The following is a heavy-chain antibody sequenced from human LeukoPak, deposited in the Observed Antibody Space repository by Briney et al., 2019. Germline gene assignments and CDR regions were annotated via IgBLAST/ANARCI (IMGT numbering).Heavy chain of an antibody. J-gene: IGHJ5*02. D-gene: IGHD6-13*01. V-gene: IGHV4-34*01. Sequence: SETLSLTCAVYGGSFSGYYWSWIRQSPGKGLEWIGEINHSGSNNYNPSLKSRVTISVDTSKSQFSLKLSSVTAADTAVYYCAAETTAGNAWGQGTLVAVSS. CDR1: GGSFSGYY. CDR3: AAETTAGNA. CDR2: INHSGSN.